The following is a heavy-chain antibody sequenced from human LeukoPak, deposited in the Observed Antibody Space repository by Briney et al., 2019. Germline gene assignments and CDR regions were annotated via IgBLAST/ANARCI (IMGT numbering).Heavy chain of an antibody. D-gene: IGHD4-17*01. CDR3: ARSTVTNYFDS. Sequence: GGSLRLSCAASGFTFRGYEMNWVRQAPGKGLEWISYISGSGSTIKYVDSVKGRFTISRDNAKNSLYLQMNSLRAEDTAVYYCARSTVTNYFDSWGQGSLVTVSS. J-gene: IGHJ4*02. CDR2: ISGSGSTI. CDR1: GFTFRGYE. V-gene: IGHV3-48*03.